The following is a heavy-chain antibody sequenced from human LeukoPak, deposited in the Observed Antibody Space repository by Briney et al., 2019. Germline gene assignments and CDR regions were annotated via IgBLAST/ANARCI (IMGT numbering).Heavy chain of an antibody. CDR2: IRTKPNAYAT. J-gene: IGHJ4*02. CDR1: GFTFRDSA. Sequence: PGGSLRLSCAASGFTFRDSALHWVRQAPGKALKWVGHIRTKPNAYATSYAASVKGRFTISRDDSKDTTYLQMIRLKTEDSAVYFCTRQEDTAMYFDFWGQGALVTVS. V-gene: IGHV3-73*01. CDR3: TRQEDTAMYFDF. D-gene: IGHD2-2*01.